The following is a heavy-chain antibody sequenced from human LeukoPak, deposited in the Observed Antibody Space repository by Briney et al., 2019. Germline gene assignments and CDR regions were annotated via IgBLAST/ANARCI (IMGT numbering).Heavy chain of an antibody. V-gene: IGHV4-39*01. CDR3: ARRGAGRNWFDP. J-gene: IGHJ5*02. CDR2: IDYSGRT. Sequence: KPSETLSLTCTVSGGSISSSSYYWGWIRQPPGKGLEWIASIDYSGRTYYSPSLKSRVTISVGTSRNQFSLKLSSVTAADAAVYYCARRGAGRNWFDPWGQGTPVTVSS. D-gene: IGHD1-1*01. CDR1: GGSISSSSYY.